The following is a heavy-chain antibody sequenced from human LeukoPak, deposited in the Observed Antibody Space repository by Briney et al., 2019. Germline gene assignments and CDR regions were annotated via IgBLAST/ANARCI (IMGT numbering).Heavy chain of an antibody. CDR1: GGSISSYY. V-gene: IGHV4-4*07. CDR2: IYTSGST. Sequence: PSETLSLTCTVSGGSISSYYWSWIRQPAGKGLEWIGRIYTSGSTNYNPSLKSRVTMSVDTSKNQFSLKLTSVTAADTAVYYCARDQYFDFWSSNATPYYFDYWGQGSLVTVSS. CDR3: ARDQYFDFWSSNATPYYFDY. D-gene: IGHD3-3*01. J-gene: IGHJ4*02.